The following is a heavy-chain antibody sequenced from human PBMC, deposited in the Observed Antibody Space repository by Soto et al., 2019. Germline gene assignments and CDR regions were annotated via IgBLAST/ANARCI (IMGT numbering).Heavy chain of an antibody. CDR2: MNPNSGNT. CDR3: ARGMTTDYYYGMDV. Sequence: QVQLVQSGAEVKKPGASVKVSCKASGYTFTSYDINWVRQATGQGLEWMGWMNPNSGNTGYAQKFQGRVTMTRNTSRSTAYMELSSLRSEDTAVYYCARGMTTDYYYGMDVWGQGTTVTVSS. D-gene: IGHD4-4*01. J-gene: IGHJ6*02. V-gene: IGHV1-8*01. CDR1: GYTFTSYD.